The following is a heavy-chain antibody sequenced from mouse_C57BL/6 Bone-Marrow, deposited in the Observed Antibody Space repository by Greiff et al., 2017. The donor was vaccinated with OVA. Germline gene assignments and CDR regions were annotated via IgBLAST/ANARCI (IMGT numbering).Heavy chain of an antibody. J-gene: IGHJ3*01. CDR2: ISYDGSN. D-gene: IGHD2-5*01. CDR1: GYSITSGYY. CDR3: ARSYYSNLFAY. Sequence: EVKLMESGPGLVKPSQSLSLTCSVTGYSITSGYYWNWIRQFPGNKLEWMGYISYDGSNNYNPSLKNRISITRDTSKNQFFLKLNSVTTEDTATYYCARSYYSNLFAYWGQGTLVTVSA. V-gene: IGHV3-6*01.